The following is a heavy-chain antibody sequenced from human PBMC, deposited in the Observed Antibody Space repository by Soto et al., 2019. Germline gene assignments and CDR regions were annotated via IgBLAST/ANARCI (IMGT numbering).Heavy chain of an antibody. CDR1: GFTFSSYS. CDR3: ARDMITIFGVVNRLRYYYYMDV. J-gene: IGHJ6*03. CDR2: ISSSSSTI. V-gene: IGHV3-48*01. Sequence: PGGSLRPSCASSGFTFSSYSMNWVRQAPGKGLEWVSYISSSSSTIYYADSVKGRFTISRDNAKNSLYLQMNSLRAEDTAVYYCARDMITIFGVVNRLRYYYYMDVWGKGTTVTVSS. D-gene: IGHD3-3*01.